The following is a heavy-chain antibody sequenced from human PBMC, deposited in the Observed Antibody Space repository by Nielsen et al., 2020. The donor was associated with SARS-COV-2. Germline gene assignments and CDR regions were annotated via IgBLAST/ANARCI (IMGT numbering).Heavy chain of an antibody. CDR3: TRRVAGGTMDV. Sequence: DSVKGRFTISRDNSKNTLYLQMNSLGADDTAIYYCTRRVAGGTMDVWGQGTTVTVSS. V-gene: IGHV3-23*01. J-gene: IGHJ6*02. D-gene: IGHD6-19*01.